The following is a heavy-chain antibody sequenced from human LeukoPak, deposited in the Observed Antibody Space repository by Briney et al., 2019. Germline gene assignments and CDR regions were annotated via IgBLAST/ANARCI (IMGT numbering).Heavy chain of an antibody. CDR3: ARDHHSSGWYPFDY. V-gene: IGHV3-21*01. CDR2: ISSSSSYI. CDR1: GFTFSSYS. D-gene: IGHD6-19*01. Sequence: GGSLRLSCAASGFTFSSYSMNWVHQAPGKGLEWVSSISSSSSYIYYADSVKGRFTISRDNAKNSLYLQMNSLRAEDTAVYYCARDHHSSGWYPFDYWGQGTLVTVSS. J-gene: IGHJ4*02.